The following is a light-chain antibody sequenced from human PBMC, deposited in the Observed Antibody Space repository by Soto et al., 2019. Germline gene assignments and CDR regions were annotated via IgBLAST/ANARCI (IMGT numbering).Light chain of an antibody. V-gene: IGKV1-5*01. CDR3: QQYNSYSRT. CDR2: DAS. Sequence: DIQMTQSPSTLSASLGDRVTITCRASQGISRWLAWYQQRPGKAPKLLIYDASSLESGVPSRFSGSGSGTEFTLTISSLQPDDFATYYCQQYNSYSRTFGQGTKVDI. CDR1: QGISRW. J-gene: IGKJ1*01.